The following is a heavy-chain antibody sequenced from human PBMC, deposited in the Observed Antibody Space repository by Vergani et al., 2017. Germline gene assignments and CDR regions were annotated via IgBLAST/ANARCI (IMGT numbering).Heavy chain of an antibody. V-gene: IGHV3-30*02. CDR1: GFSFGSYG. J-gene: IGHJ4*02. CDR3: VKDRGASIGFDD. CDR2: LRYDGTTR. Sequence: QVQLVESGGGVVQPGASLRLSCAASGFSFGSYGMHWVRVRQAPGKGLEWLAYLRYDGTTRQYADSVKGRFTISRDNSKNTLYLQMDSLRPEDTAMFYXVKDRGASIGFDDWGQGTQVTVSS. D-gene: IGHD2-2*01.